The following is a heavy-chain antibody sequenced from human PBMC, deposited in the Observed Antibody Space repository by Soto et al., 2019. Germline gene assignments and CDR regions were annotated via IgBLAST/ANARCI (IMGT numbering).Heavy chain of an antibody. Sequence: QVQLVQSGAEVKKPGSSVKVSCKASGGTFSSYAISWVRQAPGQGLEWMGGIIPIFGTANYAQKFQGRVTITADESTRTAYMELSSLRSEDTAVYYCAGSIAAAGTGGPSYYYYYGMDVWGQGTTVTVSS. CDR2: IIPIFGTA. V-gene: IGHV1-69*01. CDR1: GGTFSSYA. J-gene: IGHJ6*02. D-gene: IGHD6-13*01. CDR3: AGSIAAAGTGGPSYYYYYGMDV.